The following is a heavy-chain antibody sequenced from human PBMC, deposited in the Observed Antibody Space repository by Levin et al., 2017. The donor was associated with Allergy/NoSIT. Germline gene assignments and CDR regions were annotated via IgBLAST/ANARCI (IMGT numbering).Heavy chain of an antibody. CDR1: GFIFSRSA. V-gene: IGHV1-58*01. CDR3: AADSSGSRYFDLLLD. D-gene: IGHD3-9*01. CDR2: IVAGSGNT. J-gene: IGHJ4*02. Sequence: SVKVSCKASGFIFSRSAVQWVRQAPGQRLEWMGWIVAGSGNTNYAQKFQERVTMSRDMSTSTAYMELSSLRSEDTAVYYCAADSSGSRYFDLLLDWGQGTLVTVSS.